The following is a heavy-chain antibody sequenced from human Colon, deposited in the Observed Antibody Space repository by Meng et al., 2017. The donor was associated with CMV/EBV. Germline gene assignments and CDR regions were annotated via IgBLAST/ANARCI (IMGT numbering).Heavy chain of an antibody. D-gene: IGHD2-15*01. J-gene: IGHJ6*02. Sequence: SVKVSCKASGGTFSSYAISWVRQAPGQGLEWMGGIIPILGIANYAQKFQGRVTITADKSTSTAYMELSRLTSDDTAIYYCAKAVAASDYYYRGMDVWGQGTTVTVSS. CDR3: AKAVAASDYYYRGMDV. CDR1: GGTFSSYA. V-gene: IGHV1-69*10. CDR2: IIPILGIA.